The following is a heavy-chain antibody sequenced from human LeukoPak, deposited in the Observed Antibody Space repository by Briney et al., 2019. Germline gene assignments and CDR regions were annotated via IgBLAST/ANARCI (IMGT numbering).Heavy chain of an antibody. V-gene: IGHV4-59*12. Sequence: SETLSLTCTVSGGSISSYYWSWIRQPPGKGLEWIGYIYYSGCTNYNPSLKSRVTISVDTSKNQFSRNLSSVTAADTAVYYCARLRRVRGVPTNWFDPWGQGTLVTVSS. CDR2: IYYSGCT. CDR1: GGSISSYY. CDR3: ARLRRVRGVPTNWFDP. J-gene: IGHJ5*02. D-gene: IGHD3-10*01.